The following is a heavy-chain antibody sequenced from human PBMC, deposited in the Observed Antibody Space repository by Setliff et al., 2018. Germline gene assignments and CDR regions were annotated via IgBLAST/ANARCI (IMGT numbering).Heavy chain of an antibody. D-gene: IGHD6-19*01. Sequence: SGPTLVNPTETLTLTCTVSGFSLSNARMGVSWIRQPPGKALEWLAHIFSNDEKSYSTSLKSSLTISQGTSKSQVVLTMPNMDPVDTATYYCARNRPYSSGWLTGYYFDYWGQGTLVTVSS. CDR1: GFSLSNARMG. CDR3: ARNRPYSSGWLTGYYFDY. V-gene: IGHV2-26*01. J-gene: IGHJ4*02. CDR2: IFSNDEK.